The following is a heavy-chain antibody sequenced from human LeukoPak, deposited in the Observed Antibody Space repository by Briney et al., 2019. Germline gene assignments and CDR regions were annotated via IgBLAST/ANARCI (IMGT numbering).Heavy chain of an antibody. CDR2: ISSRSSYI. J-gene: IGHJ4*02. V-gene: IGHV3-21*01. D-gene: IGHD3-3*01. Sequence: GGSLRLSCAASGFSFSSYEMNWVRQAPGKGLEWVSSISSRSSYIYYADSVKGRFTISRDNAKNSLYLQMNSLRAEDTAVYYCARDLNYDFWSGAQDHWGQGTLVTVSS. CDR1: GFSFSSYE. CDR3: ARDLNYDFWSGAQDH.